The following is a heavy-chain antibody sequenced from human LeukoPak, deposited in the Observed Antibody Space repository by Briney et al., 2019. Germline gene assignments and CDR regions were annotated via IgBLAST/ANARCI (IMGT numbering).Heavy chain of an antibody. CDR1: GFTLSTSW. CDR2: IKQDGSQK. D-gene: IGHD3-10*01. J-gene: IGHJ4*02. CDR3: AKDIYNGGSGSFDY. Sequence: GGSLRLSCTASGFTLSTSWMSWVRQAPGRGLEWVASIKQDGSQKYYVDSVKGRFTISRDNVQNSLYLQMNSLRAEDTALYYCAKDIYNGGSGSFDYWGQGTLVTVSS. V-gene: IGHV3-7*03.